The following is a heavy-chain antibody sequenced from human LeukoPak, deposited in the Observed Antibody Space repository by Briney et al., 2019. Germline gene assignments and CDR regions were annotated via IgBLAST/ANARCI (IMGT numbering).Heavy chain of an antibody. V-gene: IGHV4-4*07. CDR2: IYTSATT. D-gene: IGHD1-26*01. CDR1: GGSISSYY. CDR3: ARDIGGRGSLKWFDP. Sequence: SETLSLTCTVSGGSISSYYWSWIRQPAGKGLEWIGRIYTSATTNYDPSLKSRVTMSVDTSKNRFSLKLSSVTAADTAVYYCARDIGGRGSLKWFDPWGQGTLVTVSS. J-gene: IGHJ5*02.